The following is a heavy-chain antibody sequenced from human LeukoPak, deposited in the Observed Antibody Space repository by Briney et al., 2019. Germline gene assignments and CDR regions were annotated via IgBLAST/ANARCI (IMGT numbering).Heavy chain of an antibody. Sequence: SETLSLTCAVYGGSFSGYYWGWIRQPPGKGLEWIGSIYYSGSTYYNPSLKSRVTISVDTSKNQFSLKLSSVTAADTAVYYCASRPDYYGSGGNFDYWGQGTLVTVSS. CDR1: GGSFSGYY. CDR3: ASRPDYYGSGGNFDY. V-gene: IGHV4-39*01. J-gene: IGHJ4*02. D-gene: IGHD3-10*01. CDR2: IYYSGST.